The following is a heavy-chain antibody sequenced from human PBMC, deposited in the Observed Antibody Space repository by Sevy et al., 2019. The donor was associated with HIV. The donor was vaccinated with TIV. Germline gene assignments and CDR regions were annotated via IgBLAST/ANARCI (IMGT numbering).Heavy chain of an antibody. CDR3: AGDHRRMICAIIDSYYYYGMDV. V-gene: IGHV3-53*01. CDR1: GFTVSSNY. D-gene: IGHD3-16*01. J-gene: IGHJ6*02. Sequence: GGCLRLSCAASGFTVSSNYMSWVRQAPGKGLEWVSVIYSGGSTYYGDSVKDRFTVSRENSKNRQYLQMISLGAEDTAVYYCAGDHRRMICAIIDSYYYYGMDVWGQGTTVTVSS. CDR2: IYSGGST.